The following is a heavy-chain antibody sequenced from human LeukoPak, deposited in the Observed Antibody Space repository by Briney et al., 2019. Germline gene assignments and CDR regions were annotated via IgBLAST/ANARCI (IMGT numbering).Heavy chain of an antibody. CDR1: GFTFTSSA. Sequence: SVKVSCKASGFTFTSSAVQWVRQARGQRLEWIGWIGVGSGNTNYAQKFQARVTITRDMSTSTAYMELSSLRSEDTAVYYCAAPRGYYGSGSIYYYYMDVWGKGTTVTVSS. D-gene: IGHD3-10*01. CDR3: AAPRGYYGSGSIYYYYMDV. V-gene: IGHV1-58*01. J-gene: IGHJ6*03. CDR2: IGVGSGNT.